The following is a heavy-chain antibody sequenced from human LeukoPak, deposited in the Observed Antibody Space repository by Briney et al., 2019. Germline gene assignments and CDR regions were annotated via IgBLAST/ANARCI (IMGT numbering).Heavy chain of an antibody. J-gene: IGHJ4*02. CDR3: ARDRGGYGAQQDY. Sequence: PSQTLSLTCTVPGGSISSGDYYWSWIRQPPGKGLEWIGYIYYSGGTYSNPSLKSRVTMSVDTSKNQFSLKLSSVTAADTAVYYCARDRGGYGAQQDYWGQGTLVTVSS. V-gene: IGHV4-30-4*08. CDR2: IYYSGGT. CDR1: GGSISSGDYY. D-gene: IGHD3-16*01.